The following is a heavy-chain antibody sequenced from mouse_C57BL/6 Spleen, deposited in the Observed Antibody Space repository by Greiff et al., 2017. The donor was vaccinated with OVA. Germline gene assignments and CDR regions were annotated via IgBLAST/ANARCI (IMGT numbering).Heavy chain of an antibody. CDR3: TRKWMYYFDY. Sequence: VQLQQSGAELVRPGASVTLSCKASGYTFTDYEMHWVKQPPVHGLEWIGAIDPETGGTAYNQKFKGKAILTADKSSSTAYMELRSLTSEDSAVYYCTRKWMYYFDYWGQGTTLTVSS. V-gene: IGHV1-15*01. CDR1: GYTFTDYE. D-gene: IGHD1-3*01. CDR2: IDPETGGT. J-gene: IGHJ2*01.